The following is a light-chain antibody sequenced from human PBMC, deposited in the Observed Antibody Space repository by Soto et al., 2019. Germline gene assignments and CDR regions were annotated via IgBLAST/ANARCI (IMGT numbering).Light chain of an antibody. CDR2: WAS. CDR1: HSVLNSSNNKNY. CDR3: QDYYSSWT. V-gene: IGKV4-1*01. J-gene: IGKJ1*01. Sequence: DIVVTQSPDSLPVSLGEMATMNWKSSHSVLNSSNNKNYLAWYQQKTGQPPKXLIDWASIRASGVPDRFSGGGSGTDFTLTISSLKAEDVGIYYCQDYYSSWTFGQGTKVDIK.